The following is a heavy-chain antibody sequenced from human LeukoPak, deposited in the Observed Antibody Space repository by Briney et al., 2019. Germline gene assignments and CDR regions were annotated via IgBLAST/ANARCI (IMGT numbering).Heavy chain of an antibody. CDR2: VNQGGTQK. CDR3: AREHYFYYMDG. Sequence: TGGSLRLSCAASGFTFSSYGMHWVRQAPGKGLEWVANVNQGGTQKYYVDSVKGRFTISRDNAENSLYLQMNSLRAEDTAVYYCAREHYFYYMDGWGKGTTVTVSS. CDR1: GFTFSSYG. J-gene: IGHJ6*03. V-gene: IGHV3-7*01.